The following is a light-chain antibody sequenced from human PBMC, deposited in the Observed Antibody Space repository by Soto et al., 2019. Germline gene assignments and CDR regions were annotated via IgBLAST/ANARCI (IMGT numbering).Light chain of an antibody. Sequence: QSVLTQPASVSGSPGQSITIPCTGTSSDVGVYNHVSWYQHHPGKAPKLMIYDVSYRPSGVSNRFSGSKSGNTASLTISGLQAEDEADYYCSSYATNRDVLFGRGTKLTVL. CDR3: SSYATNRDVL. J-gene: IGLJ2*01. V-gene: IGLV2-14*03. CDR1: SSDVGVYNH. CDR2: DVS.